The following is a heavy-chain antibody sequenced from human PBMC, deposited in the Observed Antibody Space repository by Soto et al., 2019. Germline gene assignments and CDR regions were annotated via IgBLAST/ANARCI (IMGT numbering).Heavy chain of an antibody. J-gene: IGHJ5*02. CDR1: GFIFENFG. D-gene: IGHD1-26*01. CDR2: ISGSGFKK. V-gene: IGHV3-23*01. CDR3: AKNQGVELVPLATVDWFDP. Sequence: LRPSFAASGFIFENFGMSWVRQAPGKGLEWISSISGSGFKKYYADSVKGRFTISRDNSKSTVYLELNNLSAEDTAVYHCAKNQGVELVPLATVDWFDPWGQGSVVTVSS.